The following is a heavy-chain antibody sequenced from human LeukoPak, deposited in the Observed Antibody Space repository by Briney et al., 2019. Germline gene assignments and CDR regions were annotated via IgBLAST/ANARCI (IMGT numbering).Heavy chain of an antibody. Sequence: GASVKVSCEASGYRFNSYYMHWVRQAPGQGLEWMGWINPNSGGTNYAQKFQGRVTMTRDTSISTAYMELSRLRSDDTAVYYCARSFGDSSSWFYYYYGMDVWGQGTTVTVSS. D-gene: IGHD6-13*01. CDR1: GYRFNSYY. CDR3: ARSFGDSSSWFYYYYGMDV. J-gene: IGHJ6*02. V-gene: IGHV1-2*02. CDR2: INPNSGGT.